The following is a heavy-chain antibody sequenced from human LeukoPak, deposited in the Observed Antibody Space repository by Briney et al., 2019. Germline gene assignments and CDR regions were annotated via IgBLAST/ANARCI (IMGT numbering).Heavy chain of an antibody. Sequence: GGSLSLSCAAAGFTFSTYSMNWVRQAPGKGLEWVSCISSNSSNILYADSVKGRFTISRDNAKNSLYLQMNSLRPEDTAVYCCARDEGMKLAAITVQYWVQGALVTVSS. V-gene: IGHV3-21*01. CDR2: ISSNSSNI. D-gene: IGHD5-24*01. J-gene: IGHJ4*02. CDR1: GFTFSTYS. CDR3: ARDEGMKLAAITVQY.